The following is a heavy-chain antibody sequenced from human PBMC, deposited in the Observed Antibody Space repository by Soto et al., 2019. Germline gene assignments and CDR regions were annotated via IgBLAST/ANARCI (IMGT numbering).Heavy chain of an antibody. J-gene: IGHJ4*02. V-gene: IGHV3-21*01. CDR1: GFTFTRYS. Sequence: GGSLRLSGPASGFTFTRYSMNWLRQAPGKGLEWVSSISSTTNYIYYADSMKGRFTVSRDNAKNSVYLEMNSLSAEDTAVYYCARESEDLTSNFDYWGQGTLVTVS. CDR2: ISSTTNYI. CDR3: ARESEDLTSNFDY.